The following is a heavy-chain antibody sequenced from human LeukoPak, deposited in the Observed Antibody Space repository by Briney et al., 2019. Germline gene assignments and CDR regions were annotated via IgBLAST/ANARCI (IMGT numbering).Heavy chain of an antibody. CDR2: IYISGST. Sequence: SETLSLTCTVSGGSISSYYWSWIRQPAGKGLEWIGRIYISGSTNYNPSLKSRVTISVDTSKNQFSLKLSSVTAADTAVYYCARVEKYTSSGPTDPWGQGTLVTVSS. CDR3: ARVEKYTSSGPTDP. V-gene: IGHV4-4*07. J-gene: IGHJ5*02. CDR1: GGSISSYY. D-gene: IGHD6-13*01.